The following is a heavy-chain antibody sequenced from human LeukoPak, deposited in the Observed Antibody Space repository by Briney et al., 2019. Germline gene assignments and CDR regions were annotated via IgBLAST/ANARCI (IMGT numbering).Heavy chain of an antibody. CDR1: GGSISSSSYY. D-gene: IGHD2-15*01. V-gene: IGHV4-39*01. Sequence: SETLSLTCTVSGGSISSSSYYWGWIRQPPGRGLEWIGSIYYSGSTYYNPSLKSRVTISVDTSKNQFSLKLSSVTAADTAVYYCARREVVAVNNWFDPWGQGTLVTVSS. CDR3: ARREVVAVNNWFDP. CDR2: IYYSGST. J-gene: IGHJ5*02.